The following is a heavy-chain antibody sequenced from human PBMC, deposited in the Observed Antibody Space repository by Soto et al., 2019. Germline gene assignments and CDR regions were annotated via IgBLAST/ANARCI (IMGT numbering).Heavy chain of an antibody. V-gene: IGHV3-9*01. Sequence: EVQLVESGGGLVQPGRSLRLSCAASGFTFDDYAMHWVRQAPGKGLEWVSGISWNSGSIGYADSVKGRFTISRDNAKNSLYLQMNSLRAEDTALYYCAKDRNQWELLSTFDYWGQGTLVTVSS. J-gene: IGHJ4*02. CDR1: GFTFDDYA. CDR2: ISWNSGSI. D-gene: IGHD1-26*01. CDR3: AKDRNQWELLSTFDY.